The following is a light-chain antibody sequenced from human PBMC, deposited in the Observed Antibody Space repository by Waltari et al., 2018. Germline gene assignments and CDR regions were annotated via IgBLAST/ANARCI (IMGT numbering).Light chain of an antibody. CDR1: KLEDKY. V-gene: IGLV3-1*01. Sequence: SYELTQPPSVSVSPGQTATLSCSATKLEDKYVCWYHQKPGQSPVLVMYQDSKRPSGIPERFSGSNSGDTATLTISGTQTLDEADYFCQTWDNTTVFGSGTRVTVL. CDR3: QTWDNTTV. CDR2: QDS. J-gene: IGLJ1*01.